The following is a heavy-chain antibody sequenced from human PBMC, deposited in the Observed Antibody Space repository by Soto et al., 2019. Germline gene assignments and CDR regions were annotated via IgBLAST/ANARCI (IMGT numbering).Heavy chain of an antibody. D-gene: IGHD4-17*01. CDR3: ARWDYGYYARFDY. J-gene: IGHJ4*02. CDR2: MNTNSGNT. V-gene: IGHV1-8*01. Sequence: QVQLVQSGAEVKKSGASVKVSCKASGYTFTSHDINWVRQATGQGLEWMGWMNTNSGNTGYAQKFQGSVTMTRNTSISTAYMELSSLRSEDTAVYYCARWDYGYYARFDYWGQGDLGTVSS. CDR1: GYTFTSHD.